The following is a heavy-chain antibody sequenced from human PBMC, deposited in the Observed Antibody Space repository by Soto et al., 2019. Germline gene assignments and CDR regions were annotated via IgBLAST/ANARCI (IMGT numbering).Heavy chain of an antibody. V-gene: IGHV4-59*01. Sequence: SETLSLTCTISGVSMNNYFWTWIRQPPGKTLEWIGYGYNIGSTKYSPSLKSRVTISADTSKNLFSLKLRSVTAADTAVYYCARSSTGYRFDPWGQGTLVTVSS. J-gene: IGHJ5*02. CDR2: GYNIGST. CDR3: ARSSTGYRFDP. CDR1: GVSMNNYF. D-gene: IGHD2-8*02.